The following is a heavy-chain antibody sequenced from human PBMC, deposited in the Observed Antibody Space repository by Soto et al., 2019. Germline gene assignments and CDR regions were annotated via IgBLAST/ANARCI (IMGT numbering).Heavy chain of an antibody. CDR2: FDPEDGET. V-gene: IGHV1-24*01. CDR1: GYTLTELS. J-gene: IGHJ6*02. D-gene: IGHD2-2*01. CDR3: ATSTDIVVVPAAPPPYYYYGMDV. Sequence: ASVKVSCKVSGYTLTELSMHWVRQAPGKGLEWMGGFDPEDGETIYAQKFQGRVTMTEDTSTDTAYMELSSLRSEDTAVYYCATSTDIVVVPAAPPPYYYYGMDVWGQGTTVTVSS.